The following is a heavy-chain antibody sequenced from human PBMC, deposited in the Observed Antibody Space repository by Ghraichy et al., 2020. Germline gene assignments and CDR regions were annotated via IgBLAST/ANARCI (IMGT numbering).Heavy chain of an antibody. J-gene: IGHJ4*02. D-gene: IGHD3-10*01. CDR2: IRSKANSYAT. CDR1: GFTFSGSA. V-gene: IGHV3-73*01. Sequence: GGSLRLSCAASGFTFSGSAMHWVRQASGKGLEWVGRIRSKANSYATAYAASVKGRFTISRDDSKNTAYLQMNSLKTEDTAVYYCTRHVDELWFGELVDYWGQGTLVTVSS. CDR3: TRHVDELWFGELVDY.